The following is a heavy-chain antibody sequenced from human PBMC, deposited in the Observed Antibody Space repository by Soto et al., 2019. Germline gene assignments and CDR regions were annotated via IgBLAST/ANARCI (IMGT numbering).Heavy chain of an antibody. D-gene: IGHD6-19*01. Sequence: PGGSLRLSCAASGFTFSSYAMSWVRQAPGKGLEWVSAISGSGGSTYYAHSVKGRFTISRDNSKNTLYLQMNSLRAEDTAVYYCAKGSYSSGWYLNYGLDVWGRGTTVPVSS. CDR1: GFTFSSYA. J-gene: IGHJ6*02. V-gene: IGHV3-23*01. CDR2: ISGSGGST. CDR3: AKGSYSSGWYLNYGLDV.